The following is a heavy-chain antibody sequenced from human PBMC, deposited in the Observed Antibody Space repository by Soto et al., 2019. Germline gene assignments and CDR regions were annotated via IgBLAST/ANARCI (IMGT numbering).Heavy chain of an antibody. CDR3: ARVNTAMGLGTNCDY. D-gene: IGHD5-18*01. CDR1: GFTFSSYW. Sequence: EVQLVEPGGGLVQPGGSLRLSCAASGFTFSSYWMHWVRQAPGKVLVWVSRINSDGSSPQYADSVKGRFTISRDNAKNTLYLQMNSLRAEDTAVYYCARVNTAMGLGTNCDYWGQGTLVTVSS. V-gene: IGHV3-74*01. J-gene: IGHJ4*02. CDR2: INSDGSSP.